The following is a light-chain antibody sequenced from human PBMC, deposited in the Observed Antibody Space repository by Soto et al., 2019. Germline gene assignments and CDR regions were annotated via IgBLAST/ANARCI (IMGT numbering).Light chain of an antibody. Sequence: QSVLTQPASVSGSPGQSITISCTGTSSDVGSYNPVSWYQQHPGKAPKLMIYEGSKRPSGVSNRFSGSKSGNTASLTISGLQAEDEADYYCCSYAGSSTFAYWVFGGGTKLTVL. CDR3: CSYAGSSTFAYWV. CDR1: SSDVGSYNP. V-gene: IGLV2-23*03. CDR2: EGS. J-gene: IGLJ3*02.